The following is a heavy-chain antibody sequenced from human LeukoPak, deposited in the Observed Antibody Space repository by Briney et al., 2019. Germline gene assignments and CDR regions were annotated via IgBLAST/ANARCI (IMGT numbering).Heavy chain of an antibody. J-gene: IGHJ4*02. Sequence: GGSLRLSCAASGFTFSSYAMHWVRQAPGKGLEWVAVISYDGSNKYYADSVKGRFTISRDNSKNTLYLQMNSLRAEDTAVYYCARPRSYYDSSGYLDYWGQGTLVTVSS. D-gene: IGHD3-22*01. V-gene: IGHV3-30-3*01. CDR2: ISYDGSNK. CDR1: GFTFSSYA. CDR3: ARPRSYYDSSGYLDY.